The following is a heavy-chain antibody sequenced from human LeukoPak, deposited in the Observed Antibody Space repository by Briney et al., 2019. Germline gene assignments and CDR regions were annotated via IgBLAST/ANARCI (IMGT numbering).Heavy chain of an antibody. CDR3: ANLWRKTVGNGMDV. CDR2: ISGGGGST. Sequence: GGSLRLSCAASGFTFSSYAMSWVRQAPGKGLEWVSAISGGGGSTYYADSVKGRFTISRDNSKNTLYLQMNSLRAEDTAVYYCANLWRKTVGNGMDVWGQGTTVTVSS. D-gene: IGHD1-1*01. CDR1: GFTFSSYA. J-gene: IGHJ6*02. V-gene: IGHV3-23*01.